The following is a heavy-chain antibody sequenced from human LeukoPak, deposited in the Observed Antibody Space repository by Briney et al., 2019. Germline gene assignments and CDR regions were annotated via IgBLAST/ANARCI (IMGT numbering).Heavy chain of an antibody. V-gene: IGHV3-73*01. CDR1: GFTLSGYS. D-gene: IGHD1-26*01. CDR3: IRGAASGSYYGFDV. Sequence: GGSLRLSCAASGFTLSGYSMNWVRQASGKGLEWVGRIRSKANNYATAYATSVKGRFTLSRDDSKNTAYLQMNSLKTEDTAVYYCIRGAASGSYYGFDVWGQGATVTVSS. CDR2: IRSKANNYAT. J-gene: IGHJ6*02.